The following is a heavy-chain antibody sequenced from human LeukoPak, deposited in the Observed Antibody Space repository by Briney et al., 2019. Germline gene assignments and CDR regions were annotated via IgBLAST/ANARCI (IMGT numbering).Heavy chain of an antibody. V-gene: IGHV1-2*02. Sequence: ASVKVSCKASGYTFTGYYMHWVRQAPGQGLEWMGWINPNSGGTNYAQKFQGRVTMTRDTSISTAYMELSRLRSDDTAVYYCATHPSYSNYYYYMDVWGKGTTVTVSS. CDR2: INPNSGGT. J-gene: IGHJ6*03. D-gene: IGHD4-11*01. CDR3: ATHPSYSNYYYYMDV. CDR1: GYTFTGYY.